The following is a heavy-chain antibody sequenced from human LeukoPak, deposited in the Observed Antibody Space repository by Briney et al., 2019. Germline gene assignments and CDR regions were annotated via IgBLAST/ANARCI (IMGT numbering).Heavy chain of an antibody. J-gene: IGHJ4*02. CDR1: GYTLTELS. Sequence: GASVKVSCKVSGYTLTELSMHWVRQAPGKGLEGMGGFDPEDGETIYAQKFQGRVTMTEDTSTDTAYMELSSLRSEDTAVYYCATFPIVGASSRGLGFDYWGQGTLVTVSS. V-gene: IGHV1-24*01. CDR3: ATFPIVGASSRGLGFDY. CDR2: FDPEDGET. D-gene: IGHD1-26*01.